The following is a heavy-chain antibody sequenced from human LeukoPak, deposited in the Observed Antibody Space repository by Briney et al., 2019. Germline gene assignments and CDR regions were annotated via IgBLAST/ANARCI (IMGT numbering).Heavy chain of an antibody. J-gene: IGHJ4*02. V-gene: IGHV3-13*01. CDR1: GFTFSSYD. Sequence: GGSLRLSCAASGFTFSSYDMHWVRQPTGKGLEWVSAIGFAGDTYYAGSAKGRFTISRENAKNSLHLQMNSLRAGDTAVHYCARVGAAGPLDYWGQGTLVTVSS. CDR2: IGFAGDT. D-gene: IGHD6-13*01. CDR3: ARVGAAGPLDY.